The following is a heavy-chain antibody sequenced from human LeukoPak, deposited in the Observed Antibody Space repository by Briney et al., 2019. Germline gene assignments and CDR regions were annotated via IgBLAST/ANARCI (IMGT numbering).Heavy chain of an antibody. D-gene: IGHD3-9*01. CDR3: ARRNSLGRYFDWFPFDY. CDR1: GGSISSSSYY. J-gene: IGHJ4*02. V-gene: IGHV4-39*01. CDR2: IYYSGST. Sequence: SETLSLTCTVSGGSISSSSYYWGWIRQPPGKGLEWIGSIYYSGSTYYNPSLKSRVTISVDTSKNQFSLKLSSVTAADTAVYYCARRNSLGRYFDWFPFDYWGQGTLVTVSS.